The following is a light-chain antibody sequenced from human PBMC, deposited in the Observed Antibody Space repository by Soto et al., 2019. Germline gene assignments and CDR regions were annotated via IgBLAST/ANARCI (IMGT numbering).Light chain of an antibody. CDR1: SSNIGAGSD. J-gene: IGLJ3*02. CDR2: SNN. Sequence: QSVLTQPPSASGAPGQRVTISCTGSSSNIGAGSDEHCYQQPPGTPPKLLIYSNNNRPAGAHDRFSGSKSVTSASLAITGVQAEDEADYYCRSYDSSLSGAVVFGGGTKLTVL. CDR3: RSYDSSLSGAVV. V-gene: IGLV1-40*01.